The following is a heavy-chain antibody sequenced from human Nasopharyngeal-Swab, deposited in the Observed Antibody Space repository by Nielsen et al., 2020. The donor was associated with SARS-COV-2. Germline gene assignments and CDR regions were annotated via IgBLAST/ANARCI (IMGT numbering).Heavy chain of an antibody. D-gene: IGHD3-3*01. J-gene: IGHJ6*02. Sequence: VRQAPGKGLEWVSSISSSSSYIYYADSVKGRFTISRDNAKNSLYLQMNSPRAEDTAVYYCARDKGDFWSGYYKGPYYYYGMDVWGQGTTVTVSS. V-gene: IGHV3-21*01. CDR3: ARDKGDFWSGYYKGPYYYYGMDV. CDR2: ISSSSSYI.